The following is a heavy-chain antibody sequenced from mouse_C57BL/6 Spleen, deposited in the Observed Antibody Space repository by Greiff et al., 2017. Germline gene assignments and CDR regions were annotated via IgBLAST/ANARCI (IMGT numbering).Heavy chain of an antibody. CDR3: ARLVYYGNSYAMDY. D-gene: IGHD2-1*01. V-gene: IGHV5-17*01. CDR1: GFTFSDYG. CDR2: ISSGSSTI. J-gene: IGHJ4*01. Sequence: EVQLVESGGGLVKPGGSLKLSCAASGFTFSDYGMHWVRQAPEKGLEWVAYISSGSSTIYYADTVKGRFTISRDNAKNTLFLQMTSLRSEDTAMYYCARLVYYGNSYAMDYWGQGTSVTVSS.